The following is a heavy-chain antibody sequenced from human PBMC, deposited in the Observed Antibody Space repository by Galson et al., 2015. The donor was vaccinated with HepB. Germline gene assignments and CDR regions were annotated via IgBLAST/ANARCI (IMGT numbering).Heavy chain of an antibody. D-gene: IGHD1-1*01. CDR3: ARAGTTGTTNTLYYYGMDV. CDR2: INAGNGNT. J-gene: IGHJ6*02. CDR1: GYTFTSYA. V-gene: IGHV1-3*01. Sequence: SVKVSCKASGYTFTSYAMHWVRQAPGQRLEWMGWINAGNGNTKYSQKFQGRVTITRDTSASTAYMELSSLRSEDTAVYYCARAGTTGTTNTLYYYGMDVWGQGTTVTAPS.